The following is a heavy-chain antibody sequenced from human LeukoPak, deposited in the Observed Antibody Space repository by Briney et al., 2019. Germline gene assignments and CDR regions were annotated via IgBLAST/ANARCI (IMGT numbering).Heavy chain of an antibody. D-gene: IGHD5-24*01. Sequence: PGGSLRLSCAASGLTFSSSEMNWVRQAPGKGLEWVSYISSSGSTIYYADSVKGRFTISRDNAKNSLYLQMNSLRAEDTAIYYCARELVEMAARYLDYWGQGTLVTVSS. V-gene: IGHV3-48*03. CDR2: ISSSGSTI. CDR1: GLTFSSSE. J-gene: IGHJ4*02. CDR3: ARELVEMAARYLDY.